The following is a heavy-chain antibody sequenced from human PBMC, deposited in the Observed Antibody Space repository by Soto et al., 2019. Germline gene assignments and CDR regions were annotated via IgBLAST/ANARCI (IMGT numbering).Heavy chain of an antibody. CDR1: GFTVSSYG. CDR2: ISRDGRTT. Sequence: QVQLEESGGGVVQPGRSLRLSCAVSGFTVSSYGMHWVRQAPGKGLEWVAVISRDGRTTFYADSVKGRFTISKDNSRNTPFLEMNRLRSEGMAVYYCTGEVASGYWGQGTLVTVSS. J-gene: IGHJ4*02. V-gene: IGHV3-30*03. CDR3: TGEVASGY. D-gene: IGHD2-8*02.